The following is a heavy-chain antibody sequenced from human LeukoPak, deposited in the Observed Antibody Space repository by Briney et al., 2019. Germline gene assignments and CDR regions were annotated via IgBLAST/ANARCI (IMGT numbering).Heavy chain of an antibody. J-gene: IGHJ3*02. V-gene: IGHV3-30-3*01. CDR3: ARATLFPASSSGWYQEAFDI. CDR1: GFTFSNYA. Sequence: GGSLRLSCAASGFTFSNYAIHWVRQAPGKGLEWVAVISYDGSNKYYADSVKGRFTISRDNSKNTLYLQMDSLRAKDTAVYYCARATLFPASSSGWYQEAFDIWGQGTMVTVSS. CDR2: ISYDGSNK. D-gene: IGHD6-19*01.